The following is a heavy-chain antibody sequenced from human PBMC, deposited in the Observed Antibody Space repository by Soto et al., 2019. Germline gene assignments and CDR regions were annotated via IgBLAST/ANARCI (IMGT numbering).Heavy chain of an antibody. V-gene: IGHV5-51*01. Sequence: GESLKISCKGSGYSFTSYWIGWVRQMPGKGLEWMGIIYPGDSDTRYSPSFQGQVTISADKSISTAYLQWSSLKAPDTAMYYCARSPRVLRFLEWLSTAFDPWGQGTLVTVSS. J-gene: IGHJ5*02. CDR3: ARSPRVLRFLEWLSTAFDP. D-gene: IGHD3-3*01. CDR2: IYPGDSDT. CDR1: GYSFTSYW.